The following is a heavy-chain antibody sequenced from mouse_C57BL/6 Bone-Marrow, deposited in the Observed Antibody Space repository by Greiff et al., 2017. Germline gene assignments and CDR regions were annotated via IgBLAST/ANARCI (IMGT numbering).Heavy chain of an antibody. CDR2: IYPGSGST. D-gene: IGHD1-1*01. J-gene: IGHJ1*03. Sequence: QVQLQQPGAELVKPGASVKMSCKASGYTFTSYWITWVKQRPGQGLEWIGDIYPGSGSTNYNEKFKSKATLTVDTSSSTAYMQLSSLTSEDSAVYYCARLGTTVVAKNFDVWGTGTTVTVSS. CDR3: ARLGTTVVAKNFDV. V-gene: IGHV1-55*01. CDR1: GYTFTSYW.